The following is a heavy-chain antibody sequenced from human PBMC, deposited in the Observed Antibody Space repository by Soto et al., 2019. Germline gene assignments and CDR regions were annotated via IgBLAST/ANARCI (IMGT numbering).Heavy chain of an antibody. Sequence: GASVKVSCKASGYTFTGYYMHWVRQAPGQGLEWMGWINPNSGGTNYAQKFQGWVTMTRDTSISTAYMELSRLRSDDTAVYYCARGYYYDSSGYLFGYWGQGTLVTVSS. CDR2: INPNSGGT. V-gene: IGHV1-2*04. D-gene: IGHD3-22*01. J-gene: IGHJ4*02. CDR3: ARGYYYDSSGYLFGY. CDR1: GYTFTGYY.